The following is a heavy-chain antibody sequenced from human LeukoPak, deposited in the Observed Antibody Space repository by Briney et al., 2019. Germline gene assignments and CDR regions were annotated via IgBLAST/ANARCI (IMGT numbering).Heavy chain of an antibody. CDR3: ATGPYCGGDCYKEFDY. V-gene: IGHV1-69*13. CDR1: GGTFSSYA. J-gene: IGHJ4*02. Sequence: ASVKVSCKASGGTFSSYAISWVRQAPGQGLEWMGGIIPIFGTANYAQKFQGRVTITADESTSTAYMELSSLRSEDTAVYYCATGPYCGGDCYKEFDYWGQGTLVTVSS. CDR2: IIPIFGTA. D-gene: IGHD2-21*01.